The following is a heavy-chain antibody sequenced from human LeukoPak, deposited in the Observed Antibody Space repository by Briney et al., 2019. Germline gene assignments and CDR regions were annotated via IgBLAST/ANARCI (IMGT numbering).Heavy chain of an antibody. Sequence: GGSLRLSCAASGFTFSSYAMSWVRQAPGKGLEWVSAISGSGGSTYYADSVKGRFTISRDNSNNTLNLQMNTLRAEDTAVYYCAKNSNGGLAGAGTAVVGNIDYWGQGTLVTVSS. CDR3: AKNSNGGLAGAGTAVVGNIDY. V-gene: IGHV3-23*01. CDR1: GFTFSSYA. D-gene: IGHD6-19*01. J-gene: IGHJ4*02. CDR2: ISGSGGST.